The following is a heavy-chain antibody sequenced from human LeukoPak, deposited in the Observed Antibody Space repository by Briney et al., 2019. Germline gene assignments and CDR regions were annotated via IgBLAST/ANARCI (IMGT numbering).Heavy chain of an antibody. V-gene: IGHV4-31*03. D-gene: IGHD4-23*01. CDR1: GGSISSVGYY. CDR3: ARGPETLRFDY. J-gene: IGHJ4*02. Sequence: SETLSFTCTVSGGSISSVGYYWSWIRQHPRKDLEWIGYISYTGSPYYNPSLRSRVTISVDTSKNQFSLKLSSGTAADTALYYCARGPETLRFDYWGQGTLVTVSS. CDR2: ISYTGSP.